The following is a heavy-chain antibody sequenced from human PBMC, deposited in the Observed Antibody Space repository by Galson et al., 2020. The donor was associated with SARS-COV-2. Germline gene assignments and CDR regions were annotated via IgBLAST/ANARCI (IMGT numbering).Heavy chain of an antibody. CDR2: IIPIFDTA. Sequence: ASVKVSCKASGGTFNNYAFSWVRQAPGQGLEWMGGIIPIFDTANYAQKFRGRVTITTDESTSTAFMELSSLRSEDTAVYYCATERYYDSGDYFGPTIYGFDIWGQGTMVTVSS. J-gene: IGHJ3*02. CDR1: GGTFNNYA. D-gene: IGHD3-22*01. V-gene: IGHV1-69*05. CDR3: ATERYYDSGDYFGPTIYGFDI.